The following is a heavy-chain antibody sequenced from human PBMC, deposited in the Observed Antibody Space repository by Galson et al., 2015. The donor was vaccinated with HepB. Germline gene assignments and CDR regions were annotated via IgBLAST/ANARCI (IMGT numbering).Heavy chain of an antibody. CDR2: ISGSGDTT. J-gene: IGHJ3*02. CDR1: GFTFSSYA. D-gene: IGHD6-19*01. CDR3: AKDDNTRGWRRAFDI. V-gene: IGHV3-23*01. Sequence: SLRLSCAASGFTFSSYAMSWVRQAPGKGLEWVSAISGSGDTTYYADSVKGRFTISRDNSKNTLYLQMNSLRAEDTAVYYRAKDDNTRGWRRAFDIWGHGTMVTVSS.